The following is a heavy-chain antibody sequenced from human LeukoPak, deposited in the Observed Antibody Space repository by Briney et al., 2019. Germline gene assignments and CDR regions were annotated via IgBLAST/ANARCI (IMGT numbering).Heavy chain of an antibody. CDR2: ISTYTGIT. D-gene: IGHD4-23*01. CDR1: GYSFISYG. V-gene: IGHV1-18*01. CDR3: ARDSDYGGTGYGDWLYP. Sequence: ASETVSCTASGYSFISYGVSWVRQPPAPGLEWMGWISTYTGITHYAEKFQDRVTMTADTSTTTAYMELKSLTYDDTAIYYCARDSDYGGTGYGDWLYPWGQRALVIASS. J-gene: IGHJ5*02.